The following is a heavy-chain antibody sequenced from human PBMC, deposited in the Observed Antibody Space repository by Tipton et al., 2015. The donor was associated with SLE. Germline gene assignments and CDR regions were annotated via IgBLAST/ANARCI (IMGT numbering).Heavy chain of an antibody. V-gene: IGHV4-61*02. CDR3: ARGVAY. CDR2: IYTSGST. J-gene: IGHJ4*02. CDR1: GGSISSGSYY. Sequence: TLSLTCTVSGGSISSGSYYWSWIRQPAGKGLEWIGRIYTSGSTNYNPSLKSRLTISLDTSKNQFSLKLSSVTAADTAVYYCARGVAYWGQGTLVTVSS.